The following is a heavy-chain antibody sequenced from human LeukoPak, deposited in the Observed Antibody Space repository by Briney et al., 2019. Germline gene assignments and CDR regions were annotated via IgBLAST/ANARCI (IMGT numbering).Heavy chain of an antibody. CDR3: VRDHYYDSSGYTFRH. D-gene: IGHD3-22*01. CDR2: IYYSGST. V-gene: IGHV4-59*01. J-gene: IGHJ1*01. Sequence: SETLSLTCTVSGGSISSYYWSWIRQPPGKGLEWIGYIYYSGSTNYNPSLKSRVIISVDTSKNQFSLKLSSVTAADTAVYYCVRDHYYDSSGYTFRHWGQGTLVTVSS. CDR1: GGSISSYY.